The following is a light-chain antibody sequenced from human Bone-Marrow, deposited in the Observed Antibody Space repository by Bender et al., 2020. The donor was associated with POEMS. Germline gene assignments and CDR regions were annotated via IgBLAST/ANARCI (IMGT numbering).Light chain of an antibody. CDR1: SSNIGSYF. V-gene: IGLV1-47*01. Sequence: QSVLTQPPSASGTPGQRVTISCSGSSSNIGSYFVYWYQQLPGTAPKVLIYRNNQRPSGVPDRFSGSKSGTSASLAISGLRSEDEADYYCASYTSSDTLVFGTGTKVTVL. CDR2: RNN. CDR3: ASYTSSDTLV. J-gene: IGLJ1*01.